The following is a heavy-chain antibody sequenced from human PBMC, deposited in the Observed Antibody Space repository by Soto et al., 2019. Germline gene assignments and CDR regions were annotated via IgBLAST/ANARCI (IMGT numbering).Heavy chain of an antibody. CDR2: IFYTGIT. V-gene: IGHV4-59*03. D-gene: IGHD5-12*01. CDR3: AKGAGRDGYNTA. Sequence: QVQLQQSGPGLMKPSETLSLTCTVSGDSITSSYWSWFRQPPRKGLEYIGFIFYTGITSYNPFLKSRATISMNTSNNPFSLSLTSVTAADTALYYCAKGAGRDGYNTARGQGTLVTVS. J-gene: IGHJ4*02. CDR1: GDSITSSY.